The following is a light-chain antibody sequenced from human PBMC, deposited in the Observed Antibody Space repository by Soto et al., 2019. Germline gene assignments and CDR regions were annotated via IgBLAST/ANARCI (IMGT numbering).Light chain of an antibody. J-gene: IGKJ5*01. Sequence: IQMSQYPSSRSSSLGGRVTITCQASQDISNYLNWYQQKPGKAPKLLIYDASNLETGVPSRFSGSESGTEGTLTINCLQNEDFSTYYCQQSNRYTITFGQGTRLEIK. CDR2: DAS. V-gene: IGKV1-33*01. CDR3: QQSNRYTIT. CDR1: QDISNY.